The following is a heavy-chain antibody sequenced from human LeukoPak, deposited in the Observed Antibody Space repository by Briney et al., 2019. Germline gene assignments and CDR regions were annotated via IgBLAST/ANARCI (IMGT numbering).Heavy chain of an antibody. CDR3: ARGGRNSGYDYDY. CDR1: GFTFSSYS. CDR2: ISSSSRYI. Sequence: GGSLRLSCAASGFTFSSYSMNWVRQAPGKGLEWVSSISSSSRYIYYADSVKGRFTISRDNSKNTLYLQMNSLRAEDTAVYYCARGGRNSGYDYDYWGQGTLVTVSS. D-gene: IGHD5-12*01. V-gene: IGHV3-21*01. J-gene: IGHJ4*02.